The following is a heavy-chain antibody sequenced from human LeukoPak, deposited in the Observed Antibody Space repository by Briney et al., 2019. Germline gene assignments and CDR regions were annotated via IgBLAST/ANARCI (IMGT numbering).Heavy chain of an antibody. CDR1: GGSISSSSYS. J-gene: IGHJ4*02. Sequence: SETLSLTCTVSGGSISSSSYSWNWIRQAPGKGLEWIGDISYTGDTNYSPSLKSRVAISMDTSKNQFSLELTSVTAADTAIYYCARVQGQFLESLFDFHFDYWGQGTLVTVSS. V-gene: IGHV4-39*07. D-gene: IGHD3-3*01. CDR3: ARVQGQFLESLFDFHFDY. CDR2: ISYTGDT.